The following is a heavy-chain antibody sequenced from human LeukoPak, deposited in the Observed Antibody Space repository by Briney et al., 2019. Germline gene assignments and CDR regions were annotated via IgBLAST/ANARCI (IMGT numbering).Heavy chain of an antibody. CDR3: ASPQWLAF. V-gene: IGHV3-48*03. J-gene: IGHJ4*02. CDR2: ISTSGSTI. D-gene: IGHD6-19*01. Sequence: GGSLRLSCVVSGTTFGSYEMNWVRQAPGKGLEWVSYISTSGSTIYYADSVKGRFTISRDNAKNSLYLQMNGLRAEDTAIYYCASPQWLAFWGQGTLVTVSS. CDR1: GTTFGSYE.